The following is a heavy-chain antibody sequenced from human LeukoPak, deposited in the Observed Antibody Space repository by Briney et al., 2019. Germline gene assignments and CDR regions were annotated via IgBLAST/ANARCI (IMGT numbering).Heavy chain of an antibody. D-gene: IGHD2-8*01. V-gene: IGHV4-34*01. CDR2: INHSGST. Sequence: NPSEALFLTCAVYGGSFSGYYWSWIRQPPGKGLEWIGEINHSGSTNYNPSLKSRVTISVDTSKNQFSLKLSSVTAADTAVYYCASRLKNYYYYMDVWGKGTTITVSS. J-gene: IGHJ6*03. CDR1: GGSFSGYY. CDR3: ASRLKNYYYYMDV.